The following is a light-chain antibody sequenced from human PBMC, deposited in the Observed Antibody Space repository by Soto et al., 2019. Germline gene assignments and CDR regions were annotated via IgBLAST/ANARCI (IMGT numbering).Light chain of an antibody. J-gene: IGKJ1*01. CDR3: QQYNNWPPWT. Sequence: EIVMTQSAATLSVSPGERATLSCRASQSVSSNLAWYQQKPGQARRLLIYGASTRATGIPARFSGSGSGTEFTLTISSLQSEVFAVYYCQQYNNWPPWTFGQGTKVEIK. CDR1: QSVSSN. CDR2: GAS. V-gene: IGKV3-15*01.